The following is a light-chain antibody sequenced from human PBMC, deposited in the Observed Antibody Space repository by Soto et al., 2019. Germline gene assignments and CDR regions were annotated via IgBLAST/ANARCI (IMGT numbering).Light chain of an antibody. V-gene: IGLV1-44*01. CDR1: ASNIGSHT. Sequence: QSALTQPPSASGAPGQRVTISCSGSASNIGSHTVSWYQQLPGTAPKLLIYVNNERPSGIPDRFSGSKSDTSASLAISGLQSEDEADYYCASWDDSLNGALFGGGTQLTVL. CDR2: VNN. J-gene: IGLJ7*01. CDR3: ASWDDSLNGAL.